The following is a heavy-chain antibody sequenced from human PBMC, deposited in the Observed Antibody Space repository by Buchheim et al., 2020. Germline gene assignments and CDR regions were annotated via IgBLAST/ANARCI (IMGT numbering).Heavy chain of an antibody. V-gene: IGHV3-74*01. Sequence: EVQLVESGGGLVQPGGSLRLSCAASGFTFSSYWMHWVRQAPGKGLVWVSRINSDGSSTSYADSVKGRFTISRDNAKNTLELQMNSLRAEDTAVYYCARGSWIYTKWELGMGGMDVWGQGTT. CDR1: GFTFSSYW. J-gene: IGHJ6*02. CDR3: ARGSWIYTKWELGMGGMDV. D-gene: IGHD4-23*01. CDR2: INSDGSST.